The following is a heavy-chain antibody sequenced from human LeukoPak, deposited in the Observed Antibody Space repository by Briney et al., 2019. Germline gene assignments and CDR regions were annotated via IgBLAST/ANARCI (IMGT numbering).Heavy chain of an antibody. CDR3: ARHSIDFWSEYPYYFDY. D-gene: IGHD3-3*01. V-gene: IGHV4-59*08. J-gene: IGHJ4*02. CDR1: GGSINGYY. CDR2: VYYSGST. Sequence: SETLSLTCSVSGGSINGYYWNWIRQPPGKGLEWIGYVYYSGSTNYNPSLKSRVTISADTSKNQFSLKLSSVTAADTAVYYCARHSIDFWSEYPYYFDYWGQGTLVTVSS.